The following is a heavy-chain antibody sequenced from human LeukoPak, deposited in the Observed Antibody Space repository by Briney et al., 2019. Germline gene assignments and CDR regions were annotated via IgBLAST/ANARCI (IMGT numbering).Heavy chain of an antibody. J-gene: IGHJ6*02. CDR2: IYPGDSDT. Sequence: GESLKISCKGSGYSFTSYWIGWVRQMPGKGLEWKGIIYPGDSDTRYSPSFQGQVTISADKSISTAYLQWSSLKASDTAMYYCTYGSGSYFYGMDVWGQGTTVTVSS. V-gene: IGHV5-51*01. D-gene: IGHD3-10*01. CDR1: GYSFTSYW. CDR3: TYGSGSYFYGMDV.